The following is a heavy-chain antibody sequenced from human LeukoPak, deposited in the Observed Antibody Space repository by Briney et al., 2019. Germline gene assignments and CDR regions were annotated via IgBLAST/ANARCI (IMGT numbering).Heavy chain of an antibody. CDR1: GGSISSYY. CDR3: ARGYSYGPSSFMYYFDY. Sequence: SETLSLTCTVSGGSISSYYWSWIRQPAGKGLEWIGRIYTSGSTNYNPSLKSRVTMSVDTSKNQFSLKLSSVTAADTAVYYCARGYSYGPSSFMYYFDYWGQGTLVIVSS. J-gene: IGHJ4*02. V-gene: IGHV4-4*07. CDR2: IYTSGST. D-gene: IGHD5-18*01.